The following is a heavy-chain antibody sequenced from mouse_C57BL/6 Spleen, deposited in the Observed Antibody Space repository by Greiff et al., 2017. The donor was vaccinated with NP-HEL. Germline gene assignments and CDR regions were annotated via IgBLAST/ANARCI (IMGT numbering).Heavy chain of an antibody. J-gene: IGHJ2*01. CDR1: GFTFSSYA. CDR3: ARDTHYYGSSSYYFDY. Sequence: EVKLVESGGGLVKPGGSLKLSCAASGFTFSSYAMSWVRQTPEKRLEWVATISDGGSYTYYPDNVKGRFTISRDNAKNNLYLQMSHLKSEDTAMYYCARDTHYYGSSSYYFDYWGQSTTLTVSS. CDR2: ISDGGSYT. D-gene: IGHD1-1*01. V-gene: IGHV5-4*01.